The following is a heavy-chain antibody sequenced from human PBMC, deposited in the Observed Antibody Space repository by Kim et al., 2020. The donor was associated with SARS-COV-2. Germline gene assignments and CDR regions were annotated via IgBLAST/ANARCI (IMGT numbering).Heavy chain of an antibody. CDR1: GYTFTSYC. Sequence: ASVKVSCKASGYTFTSYCMHWVRQAPGQGLEWMGIINPSGGSTSYAQKFQGRVTMTRDTSTSTVYMELSSLRSEDTAVYYCARGGVITFGGVIGDAFDIWGQGTMVTVSS. J-gene: IGHJ3*02. V-gene: IGHV1-46*01. CDR3: ARGGVITFGGVIGDAFDI. D-gene: IGHD3-16*02. CDR2: INPSGGST.